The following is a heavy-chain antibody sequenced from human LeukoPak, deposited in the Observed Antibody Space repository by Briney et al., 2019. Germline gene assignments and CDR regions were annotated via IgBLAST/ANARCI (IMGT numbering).Heavy chain of an antibody. CDR1: GGSISSYY. J-gene: IGHJ3*02. V-gene: IGHV4-59*08. CDR2: IYYSGST. Sequence: SETLSLTCTVSGGSISSYYWSWIRQPPGKGLERIGYIYYSGSTNYNPSLKSRVPISVDTSKNQFSLKLSSVTAADTAVYYCARRPVKGVYSSGVFDIWGQGTMVTVSS. D-gene: IGHD5-18*01. CDR3: ARRPVKGVYSSGVFDI.